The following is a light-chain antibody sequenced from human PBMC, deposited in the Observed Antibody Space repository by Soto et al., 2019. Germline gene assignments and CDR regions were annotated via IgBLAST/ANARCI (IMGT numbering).Light chain of an antibody. V-gene: IGLV2-23*01. CDR1: SSDVGSYNL. CDR3: CSYAGSSFWV. J-gene: IGLJ3*02. Sequence: QSALTQPASVSGSPGQSITISCTGTSSDVGSYNLVSWYQQHPGKAPKLMIYEGSKRPSGVSNRFSGSKSGNPASLTISGLQAEDEADYYCCSYAGSSFWVFGGGTKVTVL. CDR2: EGS.